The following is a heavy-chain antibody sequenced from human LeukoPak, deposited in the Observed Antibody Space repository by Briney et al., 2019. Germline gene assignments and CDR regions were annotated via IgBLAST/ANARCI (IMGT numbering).Heavy chain of an antibody. V-gene: IGHV1-46*01. CDR3: ARDQEGFDY. J-gene: IGHJ4*02. CDR2: IYPRDGST. Sequence: ASVKVSCKASGDTFTGYYIHWVRQAPGQGLEWMRMIYPRDGSTSYAQKFQGRVTVTRDTSTSTVHMELSGLRSGDTAVYYCARDQEGFDYWGQGTLVTVSS. CDR1: GDTFTGYY.